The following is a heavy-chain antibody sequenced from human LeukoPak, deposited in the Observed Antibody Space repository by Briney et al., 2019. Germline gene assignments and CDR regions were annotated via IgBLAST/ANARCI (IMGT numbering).Heavy chain of an antibody. CDR1: GGSISPYY. Sequence: PSETLSLTCTVSGGSISPYYWSWIRQPPGKGLEWIGYIHYSGSTNYNPSLKSRVTISVDTSNNQFSLKLSSVTAADTAVYYCACPCGTYYYYGMDVWGQGTTVTVSS. D-gene: IGHD1-7*01. CDR2: IHYSGST. V-gene: IGHV4-59*08. J-gene: IGHJ6*02. CDR3: ACPCGTYYYYGMDV.